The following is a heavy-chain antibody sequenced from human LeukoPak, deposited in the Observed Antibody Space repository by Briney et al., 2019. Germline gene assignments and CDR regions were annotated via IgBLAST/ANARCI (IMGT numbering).Heavy chain of an antibody. J-gene: IGHJ6*03. CDR3: ARGRVSSSTWHSTYYYYFYMDV. D-gene: IGHD4-11*01. V-gene: IGHV4-59*01. CDR2: IDHTGTT. CDR1: GGSFSGYY. Sequence: KPSETLSLTCAVYGGSFSGYYWSWIRQPPGKGLEWIGYIDHTGTTNYNPSLNSRVTISRDTSKNHFSLQLSSVTVADTAVYFCARGRVSSSTWHSTYYYYFYMDVWGKGTTVTVSS.